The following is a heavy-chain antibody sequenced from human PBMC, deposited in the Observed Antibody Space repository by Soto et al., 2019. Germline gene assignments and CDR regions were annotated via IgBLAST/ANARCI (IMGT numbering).Heavy chain of an antibody. J-gene: IGHJ4*02. Sequence: EVQLVESGGGLVEPGRSLRLSCTGSGFTFADYAVSWVRQAPGKGLEWVGFIRSEAYSGTAEYAASVRGRFSISRDDFKSIAYLQMNSLKTEDTAVYYCSRNLQQVAPPGDFWGQGNLVTVSS. CDR2: IRSEAYSGTA. V-gene: IGHV3-49*04. D-gene: IGHD6-13*01. CDR1: GFTFADYA. CDR3: SRNLQQVAPPGDF.